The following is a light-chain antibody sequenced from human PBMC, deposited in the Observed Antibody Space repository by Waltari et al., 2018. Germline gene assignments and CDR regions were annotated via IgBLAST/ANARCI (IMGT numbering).Light chain of an antibody. CDR3: QQSYSTPLT. V-gene: IGKV1-39*01. J-gene: IGKJ4*01. CDR2: AAS. Sequence: DIQMTQSPSSLSASVGDRVTITCRASQSISSYFNWYQQKQGKAPKLLIYAASSLQSGVPSRFSGGGSGTDFTLTISSLQPEDFATYYCQQSYSTPLTFGGGTKVEIK. CDR1: QSISSY.